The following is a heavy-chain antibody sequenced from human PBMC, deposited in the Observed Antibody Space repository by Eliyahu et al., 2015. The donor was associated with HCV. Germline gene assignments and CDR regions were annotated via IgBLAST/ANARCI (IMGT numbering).Heavy chain of an antibody. CDR1: GFTFSSYA. CDR2: ISGSGGGT. J-gene: IGHJ4*02. Sequence: EVQLLESGGGLVQPGGSLRLSCAASGFTFSSYAMSWVRQGPGKGLEWVSSISGSGGGTYYADSVKGRFTISRDNSKNTLYLQMNSLRAEDTAVYYCAKDEFSSRVTTITRGFDYWGQGTLVTVSS. CDR3: AKDEFSSRVTTITRGFDY. V-gene: IGHV3-23*01. D-gene: IGHD4-11*01.